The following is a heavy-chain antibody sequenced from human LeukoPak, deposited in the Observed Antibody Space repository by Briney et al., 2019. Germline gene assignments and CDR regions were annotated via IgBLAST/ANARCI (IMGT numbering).Heavy chain of an antibody. D-gene: IGHD3-10*01. J-gene: IGHJ3*02. Sequence: GGSLRLSCAASGFTFSSYWMSWVRQAPGKGLEWVANIKQDGSEKYYVDSVKGRFTISRDNAKNSLYLQMNSLRGEDTAVYYCTRWATMVRGVYDGFDIWGQGTMVTVSS. CDR2: IKQDGSEK. CDR3: TRWATMVRGVYDGFDI. V-gene: IGHV3-7*01. CDR1: GFTFSSYW.